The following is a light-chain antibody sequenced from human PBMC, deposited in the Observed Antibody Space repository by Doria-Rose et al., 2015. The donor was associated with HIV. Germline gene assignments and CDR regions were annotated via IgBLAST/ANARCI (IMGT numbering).Light chain of an antibody. V-gene: IGKV3-20*01. CDR3: HQYGTSWT. CDR2: DGS. CDR1: QRFSSTY. J-gene: IGKJ1*01. Sequence: EIVMTQSPGTLSLSPGERATLSCRASQRFSSTYLDWYQQKPGQAPSLLIYDGSTRATGIPDRFSASRSGTDFTLTINRLEPEDFALYYCHQYGTSWTFGQGTKVEI.